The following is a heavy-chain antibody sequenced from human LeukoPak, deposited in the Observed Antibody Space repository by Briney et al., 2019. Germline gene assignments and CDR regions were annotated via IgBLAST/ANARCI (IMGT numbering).Heavy chain of an antibody. CDR3: AKEGKLLWFGELSANYYLDY. J-gene: IGHJ4*02. CDR2: ISGSGGST. V-gene: IGHV3-23*01. D-gene: IGHD3-10*01. Sequence: GGSLRLSCVASGFSFSSYVMNWVRQAPGTGLEWVSTISGSGGSTYYADSVKGRFTISRDNSKNTLHLQMNSLRAEDTAVYYCAKEGKLLWFGELSANYYLDYWGQGTLVTVSS. CDR1: GFSFSSYV.